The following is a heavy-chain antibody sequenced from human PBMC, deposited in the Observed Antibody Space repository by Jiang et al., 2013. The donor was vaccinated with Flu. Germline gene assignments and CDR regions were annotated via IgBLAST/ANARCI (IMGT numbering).Heavy chain of an antibody. J-gene: IGHJ2*01. CDR3: ARDTRLYCGGDWCWYFDL. CDR1: GFTFSSYA. V-gene: IGHV3-30-3*01. CDR2: ISYDGSNK. D-gene: IGHD2-21*02. Sequence: VQLLESGGGVVQPGRSLRLSCAASGFTFSSYAMHWVRQAPGKGLEWVAVISYDGSNKYYADSVKGRFTISRDNSKNTLYLQMNSLRAEDTAVYYCARDTRLYCGGDWCWYFDLWGRGTLVTVSS.